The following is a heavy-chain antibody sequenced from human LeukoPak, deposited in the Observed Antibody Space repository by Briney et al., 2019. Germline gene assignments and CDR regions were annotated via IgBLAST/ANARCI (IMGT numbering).Heavy chain of an antibody. CDR3: ARDPPPNRFGEEQDDY. V-gene: IGHV1-2*02. D-gene: IGHD3-10*01. CDR2: INPNSGGT. Sequence: ASVKVSCKASGYTFTGYYMHWVREAPGQGLEWMGWINPNSGGTNYAQKFQGRVTMTRDTSISTAYMELGRLRSDYTAVYYCARDPPPNRFGEEQDDYWGQGTLVTVSS. CDR1: GYTFTGYY. J-gene: IGHJ4*02.